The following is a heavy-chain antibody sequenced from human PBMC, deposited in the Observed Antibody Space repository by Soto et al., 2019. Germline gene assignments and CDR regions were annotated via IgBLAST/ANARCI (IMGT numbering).Heavy chain of an antibody. CDR2: IKQDGSET. CDR3: ARVDDSAWYTRDY. J-gene: IGHJ4*02. Sequence: EVQLVESGGGLVQPGGSLRLSCGASGFTFSSYWMNWVRQAPGKGLELVANIKQDGSETSYVDSVKGRFTISRDNTKNSLYLQMNSLRSADTAVYYCARVDDSAWYTRDYWGQGTLVTVSS. D-gene: IGHD6-19*01. V-gene: IGHV3-7*01. CDR1: GFTFSSYW.